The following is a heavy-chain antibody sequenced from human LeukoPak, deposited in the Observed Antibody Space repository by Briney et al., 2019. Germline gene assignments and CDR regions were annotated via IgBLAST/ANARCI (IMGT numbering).Heavy chain of an antibody. J-gene: IGHJ4*02. V-gene: IGHV1-2*02. CDR2: INPNSGGT. D-gene: IGHD4-17*01. Sequence: ASEKVSCKASGYTFTGYYMHWVRQAPGQGLEWMGWINPNSGGTNYAQKFQGRVTMTRDTSISTAYMELSRLRSDDTAVYYCASGDDYGDYGFDYWGQGTLVTVSS. CDR3: ASGDDYGDYGFDY. CDR1: GYTFTGYY.